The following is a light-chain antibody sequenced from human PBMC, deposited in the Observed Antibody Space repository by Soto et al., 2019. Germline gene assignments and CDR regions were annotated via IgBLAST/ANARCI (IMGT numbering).Light chain of an antibody. V-gene: IGLV2-14*01. CDR2: DVS. CDR3: SSYTSSSRYV. CDR1: SSDVGGYNY. Sequence: QSALTQPASVSGSPGQSITISCTGTSSDVGGYNYVSWYQQHPGKAPKLMIYDVSNRPSGVSNRCSGSKSGNTASLTISGLQAEDEADYYCSSYTSSSRYVFGTGTKLTVL. J-gene: IGLJ1*01.